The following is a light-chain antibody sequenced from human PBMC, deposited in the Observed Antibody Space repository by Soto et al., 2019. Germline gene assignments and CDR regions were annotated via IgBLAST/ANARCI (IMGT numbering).Light chain of an antibody. J-gene: IGKJ3*01. V-gene: IGKV1-27*01. CDR3: QKYDSAPFT. CDR2: AAS. Sequence: DIQMTQSPSSLSASVGDRVTITCRASQGISNYLASYQQKPGKVPTFLIFAASPLQSGVPSRFSGSGSGTEFTLTISSLQPDDVATYYCQKYDSAPFTFGPGTKVDIK. CDR1: QGISNY.